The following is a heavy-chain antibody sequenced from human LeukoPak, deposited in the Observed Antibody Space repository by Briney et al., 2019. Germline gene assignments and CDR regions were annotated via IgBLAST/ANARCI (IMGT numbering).Heavy chain of an antibody. CDR2: ISGSGGST. J-gene: IGHJ6*02. CDR3: AKGYCSSSSCPYYYYYYGMDV. CDR1: GFTFSSYA. D-gene: IGHD2-2*01. V-gene: IGHV3-23*01. Sequence: GGSLRLSCAASGFTFSSYAMSWVRQVPGKGLEWVSTISGSGGSTYYADSVKGRFTISRDNSKNTLYLQMNSLRAEDTAVYYCAKGYCSSSSCPYYYYYYGMDVWGQGTTVTVSS.